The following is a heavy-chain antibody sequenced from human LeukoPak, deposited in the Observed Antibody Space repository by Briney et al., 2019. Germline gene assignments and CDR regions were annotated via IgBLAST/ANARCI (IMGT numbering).Heavy chain of an antibody. Sequence: GGSLRLSCAASGFTFSNYWMSWVRQAPGKGLEWVANIKQDGSEKNYVDSVKGRFTISRENAKNSLYLQMNSLRAEDTAVFYCAREGRESSGTDYWXQGTLVTVSS. CDR1: GFTFSNYW. V-gene: IGHV3-7*01. CDR3: AREGRESSGTDY. CDR2: IKQDGSEK. D-gene: IGHD6-19*01. J-gene: IGHJ4*02.